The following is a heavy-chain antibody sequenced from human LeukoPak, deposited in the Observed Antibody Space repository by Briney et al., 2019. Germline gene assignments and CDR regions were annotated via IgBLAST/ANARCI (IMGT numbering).Heavy chain of an antibody. J-gene: IGHJ4*02. D-gene: IGHD3-22*01. CDR2: LSYSGST. Sequence: SETLSLTCTVSSGSINTYYWRWIRQPPGKGLKWMGYLSYSGSTKYNLSFESRVTITLDTSKNQFSLKVTSVTAADTAVYYCAREGYDSQNYYKAVYWGQGTLVTVSS. CDR1: SGSINTYY. CDR3: AREGYDSQNYYKAVY. V-gene: IGHV4-59*01.